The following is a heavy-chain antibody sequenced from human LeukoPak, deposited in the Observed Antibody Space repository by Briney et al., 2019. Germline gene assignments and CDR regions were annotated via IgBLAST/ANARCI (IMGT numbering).Heavy chain of an antibody. CDR1: GGSISRSY. J-gene: IGHJ4*02. D-gene: IGHD4-17*01. CDR2: IYGSGTI. V-gene: IGHV4-4*07. CDR3: ARGDYGDPRAHFDY. Sequence: ASETLSLTCTVSGGSISRSYWSWMRQPAGKGPEWIGRIYGSGTITYNPSLKSRVTISVDTSKNQFSLKLSSVTAADTAVYYCARGDYGDPRAHFDYWGQGTLVTVSS.